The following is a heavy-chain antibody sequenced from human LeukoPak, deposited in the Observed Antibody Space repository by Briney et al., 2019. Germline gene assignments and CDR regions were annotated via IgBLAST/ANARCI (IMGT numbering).Heavy chain of an antibody. CDR3: AKSDRGDGHKMSPEATVDY. CDR2: IRHDGSNK. J-gene: IGHJ4*02. Sequence: GGSLRLSCAAAGFTFSSYGMHWVRQAPGKGLEWVAFIRHDGSNKYYADSVKGRFTISRDNSKNTLYLQMNSLRAEDTAVYYCAKSDRGDGHKMSPEATVDYWGQGTLVTVSS. CDR1: GFTFSSYG. D-gene: IGHD5-24*01. V-gene: IGHV3-30*02.